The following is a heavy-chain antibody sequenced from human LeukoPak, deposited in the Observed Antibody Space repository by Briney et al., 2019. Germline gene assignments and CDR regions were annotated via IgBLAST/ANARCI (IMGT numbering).Heavy chain of an antibody. Sequence: PGRSLRLSCAASGFTFDDYAMHWVRQAPGKGLEWVSGISWNSGSIGYADSVKGRFTISRDNAKNSLYLQMNSLRAEDTALYYCAGSGYYYVFDYWGQGTLVTVSS. V-gene: IGHV3-9*01. J-gene: IGHJ4*02. D-gene: IGHD3-22*01. CDR1: GFTFDDYA. CDR3: AGSGYYYVFDY. CDR2: ISWNSGSI.